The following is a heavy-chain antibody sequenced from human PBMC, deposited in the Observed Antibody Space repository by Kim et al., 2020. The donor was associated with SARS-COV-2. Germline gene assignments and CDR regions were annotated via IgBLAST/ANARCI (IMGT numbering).Heavy chain of an antibody. Sequence: GGSLRLSCAASGFTFSNYGVSWVRQAPGKGLEWVSAISFGGVTDYADSVRGRFTTSRDNPKSTVYLQMNSLRAEDTAVYYCAGICGTTSCSGDYWGQGTL. J-gene: IGHJ4*02. CDR2: ISFGGVT. D-gene: IGHD2-2*01. CDR1: GFTFSNYG. CDR3: AGICGTTSCSGDY. V-gene: IGHV3-23*01.